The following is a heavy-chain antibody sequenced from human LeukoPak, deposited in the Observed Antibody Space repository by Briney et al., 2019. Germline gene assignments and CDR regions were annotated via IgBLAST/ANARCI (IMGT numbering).Heavy chain of an antibody. CDR3: ARVTGLQLVQGLDY. V-gene: IGHV3-21*01. Sequence: GGSLRLSCAASGITFSAYTMNWVRQAPGKGLEWVSSISGSGSYIFYADSVKGRFTISRDNAKNSLYLQMHSLRAEDTAVYYCARVTGLQLVQGLDYWGQGSLVTVSS. D-gene: IGHD6-13*01. J-gene: IGHJ4*02. CDR1: GITFSAYT. CDR2: ISGSGSYI.